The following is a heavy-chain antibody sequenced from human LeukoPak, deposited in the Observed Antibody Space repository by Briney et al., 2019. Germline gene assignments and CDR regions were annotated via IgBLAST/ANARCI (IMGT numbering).Heavy chain of an antibody. V-gene: IGHV3-23*01. CDR2: ISGSGGST. J-gene: IGHJ4*02. CDR3: AKDLSSRYCSSTSCPPVDY. Sequence: GGSLRLSCAASGFTFSSYSMNWVRQAPGKGLEWVSAISGSGGSTYYADSVKGRFTISRGNSKNTLYLQMNSLRAEDTAVYYCAKDLSSRYCSSTSCPPVDYWGQGTLVTVSS. CDR1: GFTFSSYS. D-gene: IGHD2-2*01.